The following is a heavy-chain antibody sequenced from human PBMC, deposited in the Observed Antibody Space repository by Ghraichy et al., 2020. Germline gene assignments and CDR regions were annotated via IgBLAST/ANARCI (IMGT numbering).Heavy chain of an antibody. V-gene: IGHV4-59*01. Sequence: SETLSLTCAVSGGSISTYYWTWIRQPPGKGLEWIGYIYFTGSANYNPSLRSRVTISVDTSKNQFSLKLTSVTAADTAVYYCVGYGAFYYQYVDVWGKGTTVTVSS. J-gene: IGHJ6*03. CDR3: VGYGAFYYQYVDV. CDR1: GGSISTYY. CDR2: IYFTGSA. D-gene: IGHD3-16*01.